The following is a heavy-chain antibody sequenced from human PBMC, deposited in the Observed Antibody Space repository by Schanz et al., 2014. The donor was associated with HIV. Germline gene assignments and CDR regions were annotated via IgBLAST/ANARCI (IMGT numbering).Heavy chain of an antibody. CDR2: MSYDGISK. D-gene: IGHD4-17*01. V-gene: IGHV3-30*03. CDR1: GFTFDSYG. J-gene: IGHJ4*02. Sequence: QVQLVESGGGVVQPGRSLRLSCAASGFTFDSYGIHGGGTSPGPGLAWVAVMSYDGISKNYADSVKGRFTISRDNAKNSLHLQMSRLGAEDTAVYYCARDLHDYGDARTDYCGPGIRVTV. CDR3: ARDLHDYGDARTDY.